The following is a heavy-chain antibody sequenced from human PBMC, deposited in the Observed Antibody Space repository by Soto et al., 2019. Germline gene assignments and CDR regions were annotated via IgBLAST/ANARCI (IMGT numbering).Heavy chain of an antibody. CDR3: ARDPYYYDSSGNLAGYFEL. D-gene: IGHD3-22*01. CDR1: GGTFSGFA. CDR2: IIPIFGTV. V-gene: IGHV1-69*01. J-gene: IGHJ2*01. Sequence: QVPLEQSGAEVKKAGSSVKVSCKASGGTFSGFAISWVRQAPGQGLQWVGGIIPIFGTVKYAQKFHDRVTITADDTTGTPPMALSGLTSEDTAIYYCARDPYYYDSSGNLAGYFELWGRGTLVTVSS.